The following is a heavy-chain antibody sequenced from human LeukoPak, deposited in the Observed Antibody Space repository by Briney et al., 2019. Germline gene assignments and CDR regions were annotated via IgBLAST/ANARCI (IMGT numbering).Heavy chain of an antibody. CDR2: INPNSGST. CDR3: ARDTNYLWFGELSNYYFDY. Sequence: ASVKVSCKASGYTFTGYYMYWVRQAPGQGLECMGWINPNSGSTNYAQKFQGRVTMTRDTSISTAYMELSRLRSDDTAVYYCARDTNYLWFGELSNYYFDYWGQGTLVTVSS. V-gene: IGHV1-2*02. J-gene: IGHJ4*02. D-gene: IGHD3-10*01. CDR1: GYTFTGYY.